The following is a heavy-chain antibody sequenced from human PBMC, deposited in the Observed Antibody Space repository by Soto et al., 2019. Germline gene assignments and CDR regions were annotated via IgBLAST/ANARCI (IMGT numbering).Heavy chain of an antibody. D-gene: IGHD4-17*01. J-gene: IGHJ4*02. CDR3: ARGLTTVTTVRYFDY. CDR1: GGSFSGYY. Sequence: QVQLQQWGAGLLRPSETLSLTCAVYGGSFSGYYWSWIRQPPGKGLEWIGEINRSGSTNYNPSLKSRVTISVDTSKNQFSRKLSSVTAADTAVYYCARGLTTVTTVRYFDYWGQGTLVTVSS. CDR2: INRSGST. V-gene: IGHV4-34*01.